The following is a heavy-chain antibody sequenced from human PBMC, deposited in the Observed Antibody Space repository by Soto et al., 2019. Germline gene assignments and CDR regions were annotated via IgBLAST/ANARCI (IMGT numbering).Heavy chain of an antibody. Sequence: QVQLQESGPGLVKPSQTLSLTCTVSGGSISSGDYYWSWIRQPLGKGLEWIGYIYYSGSTYYNPSLKSRVTISVDTSKNQFSLKLSSVTAADTAVYYCARGAGIAVAARAYFDYWGQGTLVTVSS. J-gene: IGHJ4*02. CDR1: GGSISSGDYY. CDR3: ARGAGIAVAARAYFDY. V-gene: IGHV4-30-4*01. CDR2: IYYSGST. D-gene: IGHD6-19*01.